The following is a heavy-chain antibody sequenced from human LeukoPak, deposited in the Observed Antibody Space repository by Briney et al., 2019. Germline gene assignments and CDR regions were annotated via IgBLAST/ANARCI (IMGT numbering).Heavy chain of an antibody. D-gene: IGHD3-10*01. Sequence: SETLSLTCTVSGGSISSSSYYWGWIRQPPGKGLEWIGSIYYSGSTYYNPSLKSRVTISVDTSKNQFSLKLSSVTAADTAVYYCARARPNTYYYGSGSYYNPPSYMDVWGKGTTVTVSS. CDR3: ARARPNTYYYGSGSYYNPPSYMDV. V-gene: IGHV4-39*07. J-gene: IGHJ6*03. CDR1: GGSISSSSYY. CDR2: IYYSGST.